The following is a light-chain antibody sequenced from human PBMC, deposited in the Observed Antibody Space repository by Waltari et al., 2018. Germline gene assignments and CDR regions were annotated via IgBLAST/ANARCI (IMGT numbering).Light chain of an antibody. Sequence: SYMLTQPPSVSVAPGQTARIPCCVDDIGERSVHWCQQRPGQAPVLVIYYDTDRPSGIPERVAGSHSGNTATLTIRRVEDGDEADYYCQVWDSSRHHVIFGGGTRLTVL. CDR2: YDT. CDR3: QVWDSSRHHVI. J-gene: IGLJ2*01. V-gene: IGLV3-21*04. CDR1: DIGERS.